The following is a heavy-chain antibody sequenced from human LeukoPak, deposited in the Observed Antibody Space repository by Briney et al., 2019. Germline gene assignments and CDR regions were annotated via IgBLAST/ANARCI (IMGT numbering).Heavy chain of an antibody. D-gene: IGHD6-13*01. CDR2: ISSSSSYI. Sequence: GGSLRLSRAASRYTFSSYSMNWVRQAPGKGLEWVSSISSSSSYIYYADSVKGRFTISRDNAKNSLYLQMNSLRAEDTAVYYCARGSSWYQDSYYYYGMDVWGQGTTVTVSS. CDR1: RYTFSSYS. J-gene: IGHJ6*02. CDR3: ARGSSWYQDSYYYYGMDV. V-gene: IGHV3-21*01.